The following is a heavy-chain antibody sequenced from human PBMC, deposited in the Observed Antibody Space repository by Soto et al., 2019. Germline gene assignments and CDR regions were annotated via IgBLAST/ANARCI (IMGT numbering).Heavy chain of an antibody. CDR2: IYYSGST. CDR3: ARRAKQHSYYYYYYMDV. CDR1: GGSISSYY. V-gene: IGHV4-59*08. D-gene: IGHD5-12*01. Sequence: SETLSLTCTVSGGSISSYYWSWIRQPPGKGLEWIGYIYYSGSTNYNPSLKSRVTKSVDTSKNLFSLRLSSVTAAYTVVYYCARRAKQHSYYYYYYMDVWGKGTTVTVSS. J-gene: IGHJ6*03.